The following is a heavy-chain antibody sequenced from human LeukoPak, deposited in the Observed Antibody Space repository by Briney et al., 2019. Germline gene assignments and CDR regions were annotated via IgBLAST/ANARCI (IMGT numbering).Heavy chain of an antibody. J-gene: IGHJ4*02. CDR1: GFTFNNCG. Sequence: GGSLRLSCAASGFTFNNCGMHWVRQAPGKGLEWVAAISYDGSNKYYADSMKGRFTISRDNSKNTLNLQMNSLRAEDTAIYYCAKDRNIAVAGFVYYFDYWGQGTLVTVSS. CDR2: ISYDGSNK. CDR3: AKDRNIAVAGFVYYFDY. D-gene: IGHD6-19*01. V-gene: IGHV3-30*18.